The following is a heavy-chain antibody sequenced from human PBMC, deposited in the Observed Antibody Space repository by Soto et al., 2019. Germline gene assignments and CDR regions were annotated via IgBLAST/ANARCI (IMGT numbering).Heavy chain of an antibody. V-gene: IGHV3-23*01. CDR1: GFTFSSYA. CDR3: AKGLNYDILTGFYRQFDY. CDR2: ISGSGGST. D-gene: IGHD3-9*01. Sequence: GGSLRLSCAASGFTFSSYAMSWVRQAPGKGLEWVSAISGSGGSTYYADSVKGRFTISRDNSKNTLYLQMNSLRAEDTAVYYCAKGLNYDILTGFYRQFDYWGKGTLVTVSS. J-gene: IGHJ4*02.